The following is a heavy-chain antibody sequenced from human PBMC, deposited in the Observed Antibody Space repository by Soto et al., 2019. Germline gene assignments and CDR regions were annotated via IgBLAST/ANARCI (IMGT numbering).Heavy chain of an antibody. V-gene: IGHV1-46*01. J-gene: IGHJ4*02. CDR1: GYNFTNYY. D-gene: IGHD1-26*01. CDR2: INPSAGRT. CDR3: ARVSGSSWPFDY. Sequence: ASVKVSCKASGYNFTNYYIHWVRQAPGQGPEWMGIINPSAGRTTYTQKFQGRVTMIRDTSTSTVYMELSSLTSEDTAVYDCARVSGSSWPFDYWGQGTMVTVAS.